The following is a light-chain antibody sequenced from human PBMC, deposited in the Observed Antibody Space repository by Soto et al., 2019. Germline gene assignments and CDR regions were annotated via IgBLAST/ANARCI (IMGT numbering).Light chain of an antibody. V-gene: IGKV1-39*01. Sequence: DIHMTQSPSSLSASVGGRVTITCRASQSISSYLNWYQQKPGKAPKLLIYAASSLQGGVPSRFSGSGSGTDFTLTISSLQPEDFATYYCQQSYSTPWTFGQGTKVDIK. J-gene: IGKJ1*01. CDR1: QSISSY. CDR3: QQSYSTPWT. CDR2: AAS.